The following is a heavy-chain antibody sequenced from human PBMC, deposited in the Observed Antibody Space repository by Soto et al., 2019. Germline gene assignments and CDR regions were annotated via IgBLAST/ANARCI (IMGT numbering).Heavy chain of an antibody. CDR3: ARDRYFYDSRGYYRTLDS. Sequence: SETLSLTCTISGDSFSNHYWTWIRQSPGKGLEWIGYIFHSGITDYNPSVKSRVTISIDKSRNLFSLNLTSVTAVDTAVYYCARDRYFYDSRGYYRTLDSWGQGTLVTV. CDR1: GDSFSNHY. V-gene: IGHV4-59*11. J-gene: IGHJ5*01. D-gene: IGHD3-22*01. CDR2: IFHSGIT.